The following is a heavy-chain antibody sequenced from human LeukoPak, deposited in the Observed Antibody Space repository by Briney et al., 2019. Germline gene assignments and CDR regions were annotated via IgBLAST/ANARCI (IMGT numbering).Heavy chain of an antibody. D-gene: IGHD6-13*01. J-gene: IGHJ4*02. CDR3: AIAAAGYTHYFDY. V-gene: IGHV4-30-4*08. CDR1: GGSISSGDYC. Sequence: SQTLSLTCTVSGGSISSGDYCWSWIRQPPGKGLEWIGYIYYSGSTYYNPSLKSRVTISVDTSKNQFSLKLSSVTAADTAVYYCAIAAAGYTHYFDYWGQGTLVTVSS. CDR2: IYYSGST.